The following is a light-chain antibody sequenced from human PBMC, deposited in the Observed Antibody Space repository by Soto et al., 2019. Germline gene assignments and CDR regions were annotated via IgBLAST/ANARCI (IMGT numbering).Light chain of an antibody. CDR1: QSVTSN. CDR3: QHYNNWPPWT. Sequence: IVMTQSPATLSVSPGERATLSCRASQSVTSNLAWYQQKPGQAPRLLIYGASTRATGITARFSGSGSGTEFTLTISRLQSADFAVYYCQHYNNWPPWTFGQGTKVEIK. V-gene: IGKV3-15*01. J-gene: IGKJ1*01. CDR2: GAS.